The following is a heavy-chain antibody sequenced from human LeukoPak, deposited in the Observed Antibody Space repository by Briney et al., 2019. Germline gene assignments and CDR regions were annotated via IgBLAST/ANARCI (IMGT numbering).Heavy chain of an antibody. CDR3: ANDWKFYYDSGSLCSDN. V-gene: IGHV3-30-3*02. J-gene: IGHJ4*02. D-gene: IGHD3-10*01. CDR2: ISHDGSKK. Sequence: GGSLRLSCAASGLTISNYEVNWVRQAPGKGLECVAVISHDGSKKYYADFVKGRFTISRDNSKNTLYLHMNSLIPEDTAVDFCANDWKFYYDSGSLCSDNWGQGTLVTVSS. CDR1: GLTISNYE.